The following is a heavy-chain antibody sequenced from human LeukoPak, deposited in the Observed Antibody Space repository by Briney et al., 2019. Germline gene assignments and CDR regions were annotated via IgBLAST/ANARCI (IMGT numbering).Heavy chain of an antibody. D-gene: IGHD3-10*01. J-gene: IGHJ5*02. Sequence: ASVQVSCKASGYTFTGYYIHWVRQAPGQGLEWMGGLNPDTGSTNYAQKFQARVIMTRDTSINTAYMELRRLRYDDTAMYFCARESFSGSGGLNWLAPWGQGTLVTVSA. V-gene: IGHV1-2*02. CDR1: GYTFTGYY. CDR2: LNPDTGST. CDR3: ARESFSGSGGLNWLAP.